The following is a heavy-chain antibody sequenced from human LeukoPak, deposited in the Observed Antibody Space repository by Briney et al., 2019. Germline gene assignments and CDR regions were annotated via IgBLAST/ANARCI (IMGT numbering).Heavy chain of an antibody. CDR1: GGSISSSNW. V-gene: IGHV4-4*02. Sequence: GTLSLTCAVSGGSISSSNWWSWVRQPPGKGLEWIGEIYHSGSTNYNPSLKSRGTISVDKSKNQFSLKLSSVTAADTAVYYCARFIVAAYYFDYWGQGTLVTVSS. CDR2: IYHSGST. J-gene: IGHJ4*02. D-gene: IGHD5-12*01. CDR3: ARFIVAAYYFDY.